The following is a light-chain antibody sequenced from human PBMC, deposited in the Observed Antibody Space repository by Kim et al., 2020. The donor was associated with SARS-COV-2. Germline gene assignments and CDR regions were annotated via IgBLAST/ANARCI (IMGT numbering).Light chain of an antibody. J-gene: IGKJ1*01. V-gene: IGKV3-20*01. Sequence: SPGERATLSCRVSQSVSSSYLAWYQQKPGQAPRLLIYGASSRATGIPDRFSRSGSGTDFTLTISRLEPEDFAVYYCQQYGSSPPTFGQGTKVDIK. CDR1: QSVSSSY. CDR3: QQYGSSPPT. CDR2: GAS.